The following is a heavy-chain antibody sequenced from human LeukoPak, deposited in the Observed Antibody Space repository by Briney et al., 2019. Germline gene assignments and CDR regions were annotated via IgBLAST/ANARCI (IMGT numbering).Heavy chain of an antibody. D-gene: IGHD1-26*01. CDR3: ARHAILGATRSHLDI. J-gene: IGHJ3*02. Sequence: GESLKISCQGSGFSSTNYWIGWVRQMPGKGLEWMGIIYLDDSDTRYSPSFQGQVTISADKSISTTYLQWSSLKASDTALYYCARHAILGATRSHLDIWGQGTMVAVSP. CDR1: GFSSTNYW. CDR2: IYLDDSDT. V-gene: IGHV5-51*01.